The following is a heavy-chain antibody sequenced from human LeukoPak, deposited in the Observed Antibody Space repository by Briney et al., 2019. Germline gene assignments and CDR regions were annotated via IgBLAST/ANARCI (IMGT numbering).Heavy chain of an antibody. V-gene: IGHV3-23*01. CDR3: AKTNGYFHS. CDR2: INGGDDNA. CDR1: GFTFSNYA. J-gene: IGHJ4*02. Sequence: GGSLRLSCAASGFTFSNYAMTWLRQAPGKGLECVSGINGGDDNAYYTNSVKGRFTISRDNSKNTLYLQMNSLRAEDTAVYYCAKTNGYFHSWGQGTLVTVSS.